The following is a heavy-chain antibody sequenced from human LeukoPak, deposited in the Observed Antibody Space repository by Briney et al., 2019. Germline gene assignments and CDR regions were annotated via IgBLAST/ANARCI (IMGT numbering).Heavy chain of an antibody. Sequence: GGSLRLSCAASGFTFSSYSMNWVRQAPGKGLEWVSSISSSSSYIYYADSVKGRFTISRDNSKNTLYLQMNSLRAEDTAVYYCAKPEAAAGFDYWGQGTLVTVSS. CDR3: AKPEAAAGFDY. J-gene: IGHJ4*02. D-gene: IGHD6-13*01. CDR1: GFTFSSYS. CDR2: ISSSSSYI. V-gene: IGHV3-21*01.